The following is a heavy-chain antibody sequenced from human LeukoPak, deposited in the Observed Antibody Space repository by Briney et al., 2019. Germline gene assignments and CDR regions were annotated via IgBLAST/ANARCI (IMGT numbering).Heavy chain of an antibody. CDR2: ISGSGGST. CDR3: ARTGYGYNYSDY. V-gene: IGHV3-23*01. Sequence: GGSLRLSCAASGFTFSSYAMNWVRQAPGKGLEWVSAISGSGGSTYYADSVKGRFTISRDNAKSSLYLKMNSLRAEDTAVYYCARTGYGYNYSDYWGQGTLVTVSS. D-gene: IGHD3-16*01. CDR1: GFTFSSYA. J-gene: IGHJ4*02.